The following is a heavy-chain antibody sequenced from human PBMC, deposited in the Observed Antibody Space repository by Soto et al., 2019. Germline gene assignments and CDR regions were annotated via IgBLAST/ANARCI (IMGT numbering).Heavy chain of an antibody. D-gene: IGHD2-15*01. CDR1: GFSIISYY. CDR2: IYYSGST. CDR3: ARVVGYCSGGSCYSSSSPWFDP. Sequence: SETLSLTCTFSGFSIISYYWSWIRQPTGKGLEWIGYIYYSGSTNYNPSLKSRVTISVDTSKNQFSLKLSSVTAADTAVYYCARVVGYCSGGSCYSSSSPWFDPWGQGTLVTVS. V-gene: IGHV4-59*01. J-gene: IGHJ5*02.